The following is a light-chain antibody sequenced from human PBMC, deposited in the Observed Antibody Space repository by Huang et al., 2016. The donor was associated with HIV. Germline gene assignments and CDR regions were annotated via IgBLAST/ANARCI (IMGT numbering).Light chain of an antibody. J-gene: IGKJ4*01. CDR1: RDIRNY. CDR2: DAS. CDR3: QQYDSVPPLT. Sequence: DIQMTQSPSSLSASVGDRVTITCQASRDIRNYLNWYKQKPGKAPKLLIYDASILETGVSARFSGSGSGTECTFTITGLQPEDVATYYCQQYDSVPPLTFGGGTKVEIK. V-gene: IGKV1-33*01.